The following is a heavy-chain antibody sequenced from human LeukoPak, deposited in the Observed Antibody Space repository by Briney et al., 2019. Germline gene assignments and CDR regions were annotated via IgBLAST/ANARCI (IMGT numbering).Heavy chain of an antibody. J-gene: IGHJ4*02. Sequence: GGSLRLSCAASGFIFSSSRMNWVRHAPGKGLEWISYISGTTSATYYADSVKGRFAISRDNAKNSLFLQMNSLRDDDTAVYYCAGEREDGSIDYWGQGTLVTVSS. CDR3: AGEREDGSIDY. CDR1: GFIFSSSR. CDR2: ISGTTSAT. V-gene: IGHV3-48*02.